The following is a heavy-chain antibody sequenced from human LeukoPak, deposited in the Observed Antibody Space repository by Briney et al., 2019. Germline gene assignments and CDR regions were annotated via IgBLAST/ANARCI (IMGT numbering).Heavy chain of an antibody. J-gene: IGHJ4*02. CDR2: IYYSGST. CDR3: ARHGSHDYGDYFDY. V-gene: IGHV4-59*08. CDR1: GGSISSYY. D-gene: IGHD4-17*01. Sequence: SETLSLTCTVSGGSISSYYWIWIRQPPGKGLEWIGYIYYSGSTHYNPSLKSRVTMSVDTSKNQFSLKLSSVTAADTAVYFCARHGSHDYGDYFDYWGQGTLVTVSS.